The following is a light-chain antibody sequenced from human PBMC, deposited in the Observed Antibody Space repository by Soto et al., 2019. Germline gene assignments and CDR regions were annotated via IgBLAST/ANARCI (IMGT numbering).Light chain of an antibody. V-gene: IGKV1-27*01. J-gene: IGKJ1*01. Sequence: DFQMTQSPSSLSASVGDRVTITCRASQDISDHLAWYQHKPGKVPELLIYGASTLQSGVPSRFSGGGSGTDFTLTISSLQPEDVATYYCQKYDRTPRTFGQGTKVELE. CDR1: QDISDH. CDR3: QKYDRTPRT. CDR2: GAS.